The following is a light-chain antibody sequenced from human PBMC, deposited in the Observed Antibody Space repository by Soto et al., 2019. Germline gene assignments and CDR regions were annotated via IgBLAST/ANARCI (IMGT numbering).Light chain of an antibody. CDR3: QQYGSSPRT. V-gene: IGKV3-20*01. J-gene: IGKJ1*01. CDR1: QSVSSN. Sequence: EIVLTQSPGTLSLSPGERATLSCRASQSVSSNLAWYQQKPGQAPRLLIYGASIRAAGIPDRFSGSGSGTDFTLTIRRLEPDDFAVYYCQQYGSSPRTFGQGTKVDIK. CDR2: GAS.